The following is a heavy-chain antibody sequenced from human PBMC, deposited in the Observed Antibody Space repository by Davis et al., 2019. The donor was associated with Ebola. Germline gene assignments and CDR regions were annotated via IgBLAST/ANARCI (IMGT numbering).Heavy chain of an antibody. CDR3: ARVDMLTGYSFDY. Sequence: GGSLRLSCKGSGYSFPSFWLGWVRQMPGKGLEWMGTIYPGVSDAKYSPSFQGQVTISADKSINTAYLQWSSLKASDSAIYYCARVDMLTGYSFDYWGRGTVVTVSS. J-gene: IGHJ4*02. CDR2: IYPGVSDA. D-gene: IGHD3-9*01. V-gene: IGHV5-51*01. CDR1: GYSFPSFW.